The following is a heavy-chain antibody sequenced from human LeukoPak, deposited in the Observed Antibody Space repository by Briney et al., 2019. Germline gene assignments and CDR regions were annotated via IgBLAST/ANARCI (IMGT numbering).Heavy chain of an antibody. CDR2: IWYDGSNK. CDR1: GFTFSSYG. Sequence: GGSLRLSCAASGFTFSSYGMHWVRQAPGKGLEWVAVIWYDGSNKYYADSVKGRFTISRDNSKNTLYLQMNSLRAEDTAVYYCAREGWTKDAFDIWGQGTMVTVSS. V-gene: IGHV3-33*01. CDR3: AREGWTKDAFDI. J-gene: IGHJ3*02. D-gene: IGHD3/OR15-3a*01.